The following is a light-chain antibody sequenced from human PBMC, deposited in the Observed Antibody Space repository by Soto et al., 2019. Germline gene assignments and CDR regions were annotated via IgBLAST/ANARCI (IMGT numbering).Light chain of an antibody. CDR3: QLWDSNTDHQV. V-gene: IGLV3-21*01. CDR2: YNG. J-gene: IGLJ2*01. Sequence: SYELTQPPSVSVAPGQTANIACGGTNIGSETVHWYQQKSGQAPVLVLYYNGDRPSGIPERFSGSNSGNTATLTISRVEAADEADYYCQLWDSNTDHQVFGGGTKLTVL. CDR1: NIGSET.